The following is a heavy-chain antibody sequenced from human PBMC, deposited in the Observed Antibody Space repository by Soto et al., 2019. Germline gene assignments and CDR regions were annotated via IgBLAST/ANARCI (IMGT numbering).Heavy chain of an antibody. D-gene: IGHD3-22*01. J-gene: IGHJ4*02. Sequence: SETLSLTCAVSGYSISSGYYWDWIRQPPGKGLEWIGSIYHSGSTYYNPSLKSRVTISVDTSKNQFSLKLSSVTAADTAVYYCAREAYDSSGYDNYFDYWGQGTLVTVSS. CDR2: IYHSGST. CDR1: GYSISSGYY. V-gene: IGHV4-38-2*02. CDR3: AREAYDSSGYDNYFDY.